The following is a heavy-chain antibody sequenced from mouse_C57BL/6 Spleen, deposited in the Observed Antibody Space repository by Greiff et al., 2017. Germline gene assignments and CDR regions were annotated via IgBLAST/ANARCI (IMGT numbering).Heavy chain of an antibody. D-gene: IGHD1-1*02. J-gene: IGHJ3*01. CDR3: ARERITMVKGFAY. CDR1: GYTFTSYW. CDR2: IDPSDSYT. V-gene: IGHV1-50*01. Sequence: VQLQQPGAELVKPGASVKLSCKASGYTFTSYWMPWVKQRPGQGLEWIGEIDPSDSYTNYNPKFKGKATLTVDTSSSTAYMQLSSLTAEDSAVYYCARERITMVKGFAYWGQGTLVTVSA.